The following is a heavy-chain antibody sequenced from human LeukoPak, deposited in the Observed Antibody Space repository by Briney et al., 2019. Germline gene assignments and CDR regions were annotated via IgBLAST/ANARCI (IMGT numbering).Heavy chain of an antibody. CDR2: IRYDGSNK. Sequence: GGSLRLSCAASGFTFSSYGMHWVRQAPGKGLEWVAFIRYDGSNKYYADCVKGRFTISRDNSKNTVYLQMNSLRAEDTAVYYCAKRMGYSSGWYEGGGYYFDYWGQGTLVTVSS. V-gene: IGHV3-30*02. CDR3: AKRMGYSSGWYEGGGYYFDY. J-gene: IGHJ4*02. D-gene: IGHD6-19*01. CDR1: GFTFSSYG.